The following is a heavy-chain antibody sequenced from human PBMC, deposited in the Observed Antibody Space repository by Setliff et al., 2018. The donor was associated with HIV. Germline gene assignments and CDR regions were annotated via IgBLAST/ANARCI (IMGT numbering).Heavy chain of an antibody. Sequence: GASVKVSCKASGYTFTAYYMHWVRQAPGQGLEWMGRISPNSGGTLYAQKFQGRVTMTRDTAINTVYMDLSRLRSGDTALYYCAREPSGWYSKDNWFDPWGQGTLVTVSS. CDR2: ISPNSGGT. D-gene: IGHD6-19*01. CDR1: GYTFTAYY. J-gene: IGHJ5*02. CDR3: AREPSGWYSKDNWFDP. V-gene: IGHV1-2*06.